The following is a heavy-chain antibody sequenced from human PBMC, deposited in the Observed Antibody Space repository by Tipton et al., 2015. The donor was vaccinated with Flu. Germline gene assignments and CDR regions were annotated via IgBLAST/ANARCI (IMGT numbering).Heavy chain of an antibody. D-gene: IGHD3-16*01. CDR1: GFNFGDYW. J-gene: IGHJ4*02. V-gene: IGHV3-7*01. CDR2: IKPDESGR. CDR3: VRKGFGDH. Sequence: SLRLSCAASGFNFGDYWMAWARQAPGKGLEWVANIKPDESGRYYVDSVKGRFTISRDNARDSLFLQMDSLRDEDTAVYYCVRKGFGDHWGQGTLVTVSS.